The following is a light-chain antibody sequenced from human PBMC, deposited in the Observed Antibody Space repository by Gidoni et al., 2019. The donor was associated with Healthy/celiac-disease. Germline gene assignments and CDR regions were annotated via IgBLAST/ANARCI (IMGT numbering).Light chain of an antibody. J-gene: IGKJ1*01. V-gene: IGKV1-39*01. CDR2: AAA. Sequence: DIQMTQSPSSLSASVGDRVTITCRARQSISSYLNWYQQKPGKAPKLLIYAAASLQSGVPSRFSGSGSGTDFTLTISSLQTEDFATYYCQQSYSTQWTFXQXTKVXIK. CDR1: QSISSY. CDR3: QQSYSTQWT.